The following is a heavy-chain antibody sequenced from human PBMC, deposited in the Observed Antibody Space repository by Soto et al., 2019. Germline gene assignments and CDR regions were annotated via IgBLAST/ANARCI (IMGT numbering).Heavy chain of an antibody. D-gene: IGHD3-10*01. J-gene: IGHJ4*02. CDR1: GFPFNTCA. CDR2: ISSDGSTI. V-gene: IGHV3-30-3*01. Sequence: PGGSLRLSCAASGFPFNTCAIHWLRQAPDKGLEWVTIISSDGSTIHYVDSVKGRFTVSRDNSKDTVHLQMNSLRTEDTAVYYCARGMGSGSFLIDDWGQGNLVTVSS. CDR3: ARGMGSGSFLIDD.